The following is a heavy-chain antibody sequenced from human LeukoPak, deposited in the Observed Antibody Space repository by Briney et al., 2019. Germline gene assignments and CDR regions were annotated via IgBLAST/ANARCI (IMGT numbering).Heavy chain of an antibody. D-gene: IGHD3-10*01. CDR2: IYSGGKT. V-gene: IGHV3-53*01. CDR3: ARGLDYGSGSTVEGH. Sequence: GGSLRLSCAASGFNVSSNYMSWVRQAPGKGLEWVSVIYSGGKTFYADPVKGRFTSSRYNSKNRLYLQMNSLRAEDTAVYYCARGLDYGSGSTVEGHWGQGTLVTVSS. J-gene: IGHJ4*02. CDR1: GFNVSSNY.